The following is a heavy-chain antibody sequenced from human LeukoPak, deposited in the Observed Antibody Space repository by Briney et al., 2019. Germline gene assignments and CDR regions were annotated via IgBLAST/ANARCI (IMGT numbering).Heavy chain of an antibody. Sequence: GRSLRLSCAASGFTFSSYAMSWVRQAPGKGLEWVSAISGSGGSTYYADSVKGRFTISRDNSKNTLYLQMNSLRAEDTAVYYCAKDRNYYGSGSYSNWFDPWGQGTLVTVSS. J-gene: IGHJ5*02. CDR1: GFTFSSYA. D-gene: IGHD3-10*01. CDR3: AKDRNYYGSGSYSNWFDP. V-gene: IGHV3-23*01. CDR2: ISGSGGST.